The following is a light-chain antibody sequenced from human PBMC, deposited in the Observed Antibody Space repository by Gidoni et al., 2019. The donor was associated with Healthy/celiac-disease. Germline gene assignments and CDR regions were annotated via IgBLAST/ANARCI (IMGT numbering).Light chain of an antibody. V-gene: IGKV3-20*01. CDR3: QQYGSSPYT. CDR2: GAS. CDR1: QSVSSSY. Sequence: DIVLTQSPGTLSLSPRERATLPCRASQSVSSSYLAWYQQKPGQAPRLLIYGASTRATGIPDRFSGSGSGTDFTLTISRLEPEDFAVYYCQQYGSSPYTFGQGTKLEIK. J-gene: IGKJ2*01.